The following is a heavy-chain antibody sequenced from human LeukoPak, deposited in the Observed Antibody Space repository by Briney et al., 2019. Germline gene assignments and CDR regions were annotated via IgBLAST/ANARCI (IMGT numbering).Heavy chain of an antibody. D-gene: IGHD1-26*01. CDR3: ARDGMYSGSYPFDY. CDR2: ISAYNGNT. V-gene: IGHV1-18*01. CDR1: GYTFTSYG. Sequence: GASVKVSCKASGYTFTSYGISWVRRAPGQGLEWMGWISAYNGNTNYAQKLQGRVTMTTDTSTSTAYMELRSLRSDDTAVYYCARDGMYSGSYPFDYWGQGTLVTVSS. J-gene: IGHJ4*02.